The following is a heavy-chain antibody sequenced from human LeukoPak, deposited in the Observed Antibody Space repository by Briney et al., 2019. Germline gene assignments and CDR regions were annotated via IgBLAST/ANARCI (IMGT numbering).Heavy chain of an antibody. CDR3: AKRFVVVPAAKAAPFDY. V-gene: IGHV3-23*01. Sequence: GGSLRLSCAASGFTFSSYAMGWVRQAPGKGLEWVSAISGSGGSTYYADSVKGRFTISRDNSKNTLYLQMNSLRAEDTAVYYCAKRFVVVPAAKAAPFDYWGQGTLVTVSS. D-gene: IGHD2-2*01. J-gene: IGHJ4*02. CDR1: GFTFSSYA. CDR2: ISGSGGST.